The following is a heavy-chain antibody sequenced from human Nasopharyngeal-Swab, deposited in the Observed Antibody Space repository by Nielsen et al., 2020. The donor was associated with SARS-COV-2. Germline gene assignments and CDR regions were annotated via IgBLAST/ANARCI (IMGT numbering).Heavy chain of an antibody. V-gene: IGHV1-2*02. Sequence: ASVKVSCKASGYTFTGYYMHWVRQAPGQGLEWMGWINPNSGGTNYAQKFQGRVTMTRDTSISTAYMELSSLRSEDTAVYYCARAPREKGFLDYWGQGALVTVSS. CDR2: INPNSGGT. CDR3: ARAPREKGFLDY. CDR1: GYTFTGYY. J-gene: IGHJ4*02.